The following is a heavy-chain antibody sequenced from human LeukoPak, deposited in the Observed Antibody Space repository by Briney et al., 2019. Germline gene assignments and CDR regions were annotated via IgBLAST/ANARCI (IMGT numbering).Heavy chain of an antibody. CDR1: GGSISSSSYY. D-gene: IGHD1-26*01. CDR3: AAPASGSHDY. CDR2: IYYGST. Sequence: SETLSLTCAVSGGSISSSSYYWAWIRQPPGKGLEWIGSIYYGSTYYDPSLKSRVTISVDTSKNQFSLKLSSVTAADTAVYYCAAPASGSHDYWGQGTLVTVSS. J-gene: IGHJ4*02. V-gene: IGHV4-39*01.